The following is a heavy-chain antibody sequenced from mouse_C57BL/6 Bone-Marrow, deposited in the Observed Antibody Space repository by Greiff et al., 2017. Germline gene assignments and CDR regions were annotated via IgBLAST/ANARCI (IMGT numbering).Heavy chain of an antibody. Sequence: QVQLQQPGAVLVKPGASVKLSCKASGYTFTSYWMQWVKPRPGQGLEWIGEIDPSDSYTNYNQKFKGKATLTVDTSSSTAYMQLSSLTSEDSAVYYCARSGPAWFAYWGQGTLVTVSA. CDR2: IDPSDSYT. J-gene: IGHJ3*01. D-gene: IGHD3-1*01. CDR3: ARSGPAWFAY. CDR1: GYTFTSYW. V-gene: IGHV1-50*01.